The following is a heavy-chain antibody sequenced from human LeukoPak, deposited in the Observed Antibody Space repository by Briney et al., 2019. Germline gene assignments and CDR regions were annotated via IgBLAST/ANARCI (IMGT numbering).Heavy chain of an antibody. CDR2: INPDSGGP. D-gene: IGHD3-16*01. Sequence: ASVKVSCKASGYTFTAYYMHWVRQAPGQRLEWMGWINPDSGGPNYAQNFQGRVTMTRDTSISTAYMELSGLNFDDTAVYYCVRENWYYDHWGQGTLVTVSS. V-gene: IGHV1-2*02. CDR1: GYTFTAYY. J-gene: IGHJ4*02. CDR3: VRENWYYDH.